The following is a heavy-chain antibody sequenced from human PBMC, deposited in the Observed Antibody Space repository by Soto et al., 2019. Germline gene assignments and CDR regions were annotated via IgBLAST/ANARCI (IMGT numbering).Heavy chain of an antibody. D-gene: IGHD4-17*01. CDR1: GGSISSSSYY. CDR2: IYYSGST. Sequence: SETLSLTCTVSGGSISSSSYYWGWIRQPSGKGLEWIGSIYYSGSTYYNPSLKSRVTISVDTSKNQFSLKLSSVTAADTAVYYCASSYGDYVSYWGQGTPVTVSS. V-gene: IGHV4-39*01. J-gene: IGHJ4*02. CDR3: ASSYGDYVSY.